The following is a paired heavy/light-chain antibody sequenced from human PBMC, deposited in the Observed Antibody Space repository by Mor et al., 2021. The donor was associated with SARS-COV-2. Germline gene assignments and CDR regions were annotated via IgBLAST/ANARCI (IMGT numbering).Heavy chain of an antibody. CDR2: IYSGGST. J-gene: IGHJ6*02. Sequence: EVQLVETGGGLIQPGGSLRLSCAASGFTVSSNYMSWVRQAPGKGLEWVSVIYSGGSTYYADSVKGRFTISRDNSKNTLYLQMNSLRAEDTAVYYCARDRHYYDSSGYYYYYYGMDVWGQGTTVTVSS. V-gene: IGHV3-53*02. CDR1: GFTVSSNY. CDR3: ARDRHYYDSSGYYYYYYGMDV. D-gene: IGHD3-22*01.
Light chain of an antibody. J-gene: IGKJ4*01. CDR2: WAS. CDR3: QQYYSTEPA. V-gene: IGKV4-1*01. CDR1: QSVLYSSNNKNY. Sequence: DIVMTQSPDSLAVSLGERATINCKSSQSVLYSSNNKNYLAWYQQKPGQPPKLLIYWASTRESGVPDRFSGSGSGTDFTLTISSLQAEDVAVYYCQQYYSTEPAFGGGTKVEIK.